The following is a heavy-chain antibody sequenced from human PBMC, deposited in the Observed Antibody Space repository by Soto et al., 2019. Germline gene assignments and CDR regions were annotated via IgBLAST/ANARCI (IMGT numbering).Heavy chain of an antibody. J-gene: IGHJ4*02. CDR1: GFTFSSYA. CDR2: ISFDGGNK. V-gene: IGHV3-30*14. D-gene: IGHD5-12*01. CDR3: HGYGY. Sequence: PGGSLRFSCAASGFTFSSYAMHWVRQAPGKGLEWVAVISFDGGNKYYADSVKGRFIISRDISKNTLYLQMNILRAEDTAVYYCHGYGYWGQGTLVTVSS.